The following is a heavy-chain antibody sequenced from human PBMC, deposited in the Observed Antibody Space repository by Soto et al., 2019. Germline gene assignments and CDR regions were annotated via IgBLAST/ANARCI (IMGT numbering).Heavy chain of an antibody. V-gene: IGHV4-31*03. CDR1: GGSIRSGGYY. Sequence: QVQLQESGPGLVKPSQTLSLTCTVSGGSIRSGGYYWSWIRQHPGKGLEWIGYIYYSGSTYYNPSLKSRVTISVDTSKNQFSLKLSSVTAADTAVYYCARAEVVIKYFDYWGQGTLVTVSS. D-gene: IGHD3-22*01. CDR3: ARAEVVIKYFDY. CDR2: IYYSGST. J-gene: IGHJ4*02.